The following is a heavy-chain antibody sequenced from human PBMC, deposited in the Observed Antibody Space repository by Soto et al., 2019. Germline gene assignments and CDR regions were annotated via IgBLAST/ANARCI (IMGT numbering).Heavy chain of an antibody. CDR3: ARDLYYYGSGRLDGMDV. D-gene: IGHD3-10*01. J-gene: IGHJ6*02. CDR2: IYYSGST. CDR1: GGSISSGDYY. V-gene: IGHV4-30-4*01. Sequence: QVQLQESGPGLVKPSQTLSLTCTVSGGSISSGDYYWSWIRQPPGKGLEWIGYIYYSGSTYYNPSLKSRVTITVDTSKNQFSLKLSSVTAADTAVYYCARDLYYYGSGRLDGMDVWGQGTTVTVSS.